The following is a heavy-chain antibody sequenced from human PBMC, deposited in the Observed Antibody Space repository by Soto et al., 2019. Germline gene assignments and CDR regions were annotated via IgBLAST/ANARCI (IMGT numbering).Heavy chain of an antibody. D-gene: IGHD3-10*01. V-gene: IGHV1-8*01. CDR3: ARGRASGSYYLLDY. CDR1: GDTFTTYD. Sequence: QVQLVQSGAEVRKPGASVKVSCKASGDTFTTYDINWVRQATGHGLEWMGWINPNSGNIGYAQRFQGRVNMTRDTAIRTAYMEVSSLRSDDTAVYYCARGRASGSYYLLDYWGQGTLVTVSS. J-gene: IGHJ4*02. CDR2: INPNSGNI.